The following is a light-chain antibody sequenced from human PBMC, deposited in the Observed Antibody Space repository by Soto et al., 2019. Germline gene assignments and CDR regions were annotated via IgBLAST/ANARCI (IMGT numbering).Light chain of an antibody. Sequence: EIVFTQSPGTLSLSTGERATLSCRASQSVSSSYLAWYQQKPGQAPRLLIYGASSRATGIPDRFSGSGSGTDFTLTISRLEPEDFAVYYCQQYGSSAITFGQGTRLEIK. CDR2: GAS. CDR3: QQYGSSAIT. CDR1: QSVSSSY. V-gene: IGKV3-20*01. J-gene: IGKJ5*01.